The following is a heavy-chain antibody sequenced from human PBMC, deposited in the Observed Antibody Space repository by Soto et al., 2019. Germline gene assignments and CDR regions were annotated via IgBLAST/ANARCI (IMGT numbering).Heavy chain of an antibody. J-gene: IGHJ4*02. D-gene: IGHD2-15*01. CDR2: IKRRADGGTT. V-gene: IGHV3-15*01. CDR3: TAGYCSGGSCYSFVY. CDR1: GFTFSNVW. Sequence: EVQLVESGGGLVKPGGSLSLSCAASGFTFSNVWMSWVRQAPGKGLEWVGRIKRRADGGTTDYATPVRGRFTVSRDDSKNTLYLQMNSLKTEDTAVYYCTAGYCSGGSCYSFVYWGQGTLVTVSS.